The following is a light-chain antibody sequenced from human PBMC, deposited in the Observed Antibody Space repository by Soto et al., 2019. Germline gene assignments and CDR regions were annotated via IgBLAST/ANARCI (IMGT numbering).Light chain of an antibody. CDR3: CSYAGSSTFV. V-gene: IGLV2-23*02. Sequence: QSALTQPASVSGSPGQSITISCTGTSSDVGSYNLVSWYQQHPGKAPKLRIYEVSKRHSGVSNRFSGSKSGNTASLTISGLQAEDEADYYCCSYAGSSTFVFGTGTKLTVL. J-gene: IGLJ1*01. CDR2: EVS. CDR1: SSDVGSYNL.